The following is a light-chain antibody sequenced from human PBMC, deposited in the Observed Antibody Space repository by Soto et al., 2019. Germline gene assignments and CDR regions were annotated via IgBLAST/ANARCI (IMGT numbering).Light chain of an antibody. J-gene: IGLJ1*01. CDR3: AAWDDSLLAV. CDR2: LND. Sequence: QSVLTQPPSASATPGQRVTISCSGSGSNIGSNSVHWYRQLPGTAPKLLIYLNDQRPSGVPGRFSGSKSGTSASLAISGLQPDDEGDYYCAAWDDSLLAVFGTGTKLTVL. CDR1: GSNIGSNS. V-gene: IGLV1-44*01.